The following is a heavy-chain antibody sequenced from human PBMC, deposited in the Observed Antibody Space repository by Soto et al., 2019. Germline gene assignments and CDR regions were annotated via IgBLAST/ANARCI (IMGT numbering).Heavy chain of an antibody. D-gene: IGHD1-20*01. Sequence: QVQLVQSGAEVKKPGASVKVSCKASGYTFNNFGINWVRQAPGQGLEWMGWISAYTGNTNYAQKLQGRVTMTTDTFTNTVYMELRSLRSDDTAVYYWAGGGITGMGGFDPWGQGTLVTVSS. CDR1: GYTFNNFG. V-gene: IGHV1-18*01. CDR3: AGGGITGMGGFDP. CDR2: ISAYTGNT. J-gene: IGHJ5*02.